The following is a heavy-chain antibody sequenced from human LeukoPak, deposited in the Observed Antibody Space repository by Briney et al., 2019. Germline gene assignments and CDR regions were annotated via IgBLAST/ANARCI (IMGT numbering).Heavy chain of an antibody. Sequence: SETLSLTCTVSGGSISSSSYYWGWIRQPPGTGLEWIGSIYYSGSTYYNPSLKSRVTISVDTSKNQFSLKLSSVTAADTAVYYCARDEIVGAYYFDYWGQGTLVTVSS. CDR2: IYYSGST. V-gene: IGHV4-39*07. D-gene: IGHD1-26*01. J-gene: IGHJ4*02. CDR1: GGSISSSSYY. CDR3: ARDEIVGAYYFDY.